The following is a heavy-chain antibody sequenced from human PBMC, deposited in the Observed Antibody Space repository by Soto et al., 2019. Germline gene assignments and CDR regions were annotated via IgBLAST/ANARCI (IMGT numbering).Heavy chain of an antibody. J-gene: IGHJ3*02. CDR2: ISSSSSYT. CDR1: GFTFISYA. D-gene: IGHD6-19*01. CDR3: ARASSGRAFDI. V-gene: IGHV3-11*06. Sequence: GGSLRLSCAASGFTFISYAMSWIRQAPGKGLEWVSYISSSSSYTNYADSVKGRFTISRDNAKNSLYLQMNSLRAEDTAVYYCARASSGRAFDIWGQGTMVTVSS.